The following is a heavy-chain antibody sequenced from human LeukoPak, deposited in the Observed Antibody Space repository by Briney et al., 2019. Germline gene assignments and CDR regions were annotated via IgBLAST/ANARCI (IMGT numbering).Heavy chain of an antibody. CDR1: GGSISSYY. V-gene: IGHV4-59*01. Sequence: SETLSLTCTVSGGSISSYYWTWIRQPPGKGLEWIGYIYFSGSTNYNPSLKNRVTFSVDTSKNQFSLNLSSVTAADTAVYYCARGYTSGWSPALDIWGQGTMVTVSS. J-gene: IGHJ3*02. CDR3: ARGYTSGWSPALDI. D-gene: IGHD6-19*01. CDR2: IYFSGST.